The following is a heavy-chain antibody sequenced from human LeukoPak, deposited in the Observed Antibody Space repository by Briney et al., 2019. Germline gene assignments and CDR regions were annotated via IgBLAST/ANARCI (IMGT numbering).Heavy chain of an antibody. CDR1: GGSISSYY. V-gene: IGHV4-59*01. Sequence: SETLSLTCTVSGGSISSYYWTWIRQPPGKGLEWIGYIYFSGSTNYNPSLKNRVTFSVDTSKNQFSLNLSSVTAADTAVYYCARGYTSGWSPALDIWGQGTMVTVSS. J-gene: IGHJ3*02. CDR3: ARGYTSGWSPALDI. D-gene: IGHD6-19*01. CDR2: IYFSGST.